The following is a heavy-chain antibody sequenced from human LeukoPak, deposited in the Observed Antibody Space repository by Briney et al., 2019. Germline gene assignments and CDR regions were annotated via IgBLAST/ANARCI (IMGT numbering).Heavy chain of an antibody. CDR2: IYPGDSDT. V-gene: IGHV5-51*01. CDR1: GFTFSSNA. CDR3: ARLGIRADDAFDI. Sequence: GGSLRLSCAASGFTFSSNAMSWVRQAPGKGLEWMGIIYPGDSDTRYRPSFQGQVTISADKSISTAYLQWSSLKASDTAMYYCARLGIRADDAFDIWGQGTMVTVSS. D-gene: IGHD5-18*01. J-gene: IGHJ3*02.